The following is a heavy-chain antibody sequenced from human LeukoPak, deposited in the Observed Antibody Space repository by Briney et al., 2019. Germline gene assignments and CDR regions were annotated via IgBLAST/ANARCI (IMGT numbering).Heavy chain of an antibody. V-gene: IGHV1-8*01. CDR1: RYTFTSYD. CDR2: MNPNSGNT. CDR3: ARGMDPKLLLWFGEIESEEGPFDY. D-gene: IGHD3-10*01. J-gene: IGHJ4*02. Sequence: ASVKVSCKASRYTFTSYDINWVRQATGQGLEWMGWMNPNSGNTGYAQKFQGRVTMTRNTSISTAYMELSSLRSEDTAVCYCARGMDPKLLLWFGEIESEEGPFDYWGQGTLVTASS.